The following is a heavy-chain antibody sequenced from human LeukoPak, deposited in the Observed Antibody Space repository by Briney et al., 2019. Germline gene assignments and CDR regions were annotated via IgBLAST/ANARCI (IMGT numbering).Heavy chain of an antibody. CDR2: IIPIFGTA. V-gene: IGHV1-69*01. D-gene: IGHD1-26*01. CDR3: AGYSGSCPMDY. CDR1: GGTFSSYA. J-gene: IGHJ4*02. Sequence: ASVKVSCKASGGTFSSYAISWVRQAPGQGLEWMGEIIPIFGTANYAQKFQGRVTITADESTSTAYMELSSLRSEDTAVYYCAGYSGSCPMDYWGQGTLVTVSS.